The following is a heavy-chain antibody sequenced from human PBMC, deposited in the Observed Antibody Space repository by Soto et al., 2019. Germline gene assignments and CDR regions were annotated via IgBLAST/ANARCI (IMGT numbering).Heavy chain of an antibody. J-gene: IGHJ4*02. Sequence: VKVSCKASGYTFTSYAMHWVRQAPGQRLEWMGWINAGNGNTKYSQKFQGRVTITRDTSASTAYMELNSLRAEDTAVYYCAKEAGRVGSKRYYFDYWGQGTLVTVSS. CDR2: INAGNGNT. CDR3: AKEAGRVGSKRYYFDY. CDR1: GYTFTSYA. V-gene: IGHV1-3*01. D-gene: IGHD3-10*01.